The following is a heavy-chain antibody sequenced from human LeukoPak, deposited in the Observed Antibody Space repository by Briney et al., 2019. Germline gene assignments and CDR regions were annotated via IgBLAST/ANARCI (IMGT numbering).Heavy chain of an antibody. J-gene: IGHJ4*02. CDR2: MRSISSYM. CDR1: GFIFSSYS. V-gene: IGHV3-21*01. CDR3: ASSTSRAGGPGGHSFDY. D-gene: IGHD2-2*01. Sequence: GGSLRLSCAASGFIFSSYSMNWVRQAPGKGLEWVSSMRSISSYMYYADSLKGRFTISRDNAKNSQYLQMNSLRAEDTAVYYCASSTSRAGGPGGHSFDYWGQGTLVTASS.